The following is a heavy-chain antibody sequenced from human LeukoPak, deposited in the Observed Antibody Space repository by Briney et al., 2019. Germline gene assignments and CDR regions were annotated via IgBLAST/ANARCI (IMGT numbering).Heavy chain of an antibody. CDR2: IYYSGST. V-gene: IGHV4-39*01. Sequence: PSETLSLTCTASGGSISSSSYYWGWIRQPPGKGLEWIGSIYYSGSTYYNPSLKSRVTISVDTSKNQFSLKLSSVTAADTAVYYCARHGSIVVVTAILGLDYWGQGTLVTVSS. CDR3: ARHGSIVVVTAILGLDY. CDR1: GGSISSSSYY. J-gene: IGHJ4*02. D-gene: IGHD2-21*02.